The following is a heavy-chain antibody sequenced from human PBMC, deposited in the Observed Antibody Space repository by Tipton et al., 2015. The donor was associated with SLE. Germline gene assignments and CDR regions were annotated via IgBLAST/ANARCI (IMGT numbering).Heavy chain of an antibody. Sequence: TLSLTCTVSGGSINNNNYYWNWIRQPPGKGLEWIGEINHSGDTNYNPSLKSRVTISVDTSKNQFSLKLNSVTAADTAVYYCARWWGSTHFDYWGQGTLVTVSS. CDR2: INHSGDT. J-gene: IGHJ4*02. D-gene: IGHD2-15*01. CDR1: GGSINNNNYY. V-gene: IGHV4-39*07. CDR3: ARWWGSTHFDY.